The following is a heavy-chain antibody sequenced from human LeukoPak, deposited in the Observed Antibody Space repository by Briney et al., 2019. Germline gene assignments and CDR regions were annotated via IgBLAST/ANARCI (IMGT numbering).Heavy chain of an antibody. CDR1: GGTFSSYA. J-gene: IGHJ4*02. CDR3: ARGYYGSGSYGY. V-gene: IGHV1-69*05. D-gene: IGHD3-10*01. CDR2: IFPIFGTA. Sequence: ASVKVSCXASGGTFSSYAISWVRLAPGQGLEWMGRIFPIFGTANYAQKFQGRVTITTDESTSTAYMELSSLRSEDTAVYYCARGYYGSGSYGYWGQGTLVTVSS.